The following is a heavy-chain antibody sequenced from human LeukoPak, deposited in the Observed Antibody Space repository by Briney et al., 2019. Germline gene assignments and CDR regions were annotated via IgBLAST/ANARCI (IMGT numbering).Heavy chain of an antibody. V-gene: IGHV1-69*01. D-gene: IGHD1-7*01. Sequence: GASVKVSCKAPGGTFISYATSWVRQAPGQGLEWMGGIIPIFGTANYAQKFQGRVTITADESTSTAYMELSSLRSEDTAVYYCATHNWNYDHWGQGTLVTVSS. CDR3: ATHNWNYDH. CDR1: GGTFISYA. CDR2: IIPIFGTA. J-gene: IGHJ4*02.